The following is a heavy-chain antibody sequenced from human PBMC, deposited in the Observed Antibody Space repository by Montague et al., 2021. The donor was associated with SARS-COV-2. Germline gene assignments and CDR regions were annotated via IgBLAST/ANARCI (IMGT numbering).Heavy chain of an antibody. V-gene: IGHV2-70*01. J-gene: IGHJ6*02. D-gene: IGHD4-17*01. Sequence: PALVKPTQTLTLTCTFSGFSLSTSGMCVSWIRQPPGKALEWLALIDWDDDKYYSTSLKTRLTISKDTSKNQVVLTMTNMDPVDTATYYCARIPAVTTGLNYYYYYGMDVRGQGTTVTVSS. CDR2: IDWDDDK. CDR1: GFSLSTSGMC. CDR3: ARIPAVTTGLNYYYYYGMDV.